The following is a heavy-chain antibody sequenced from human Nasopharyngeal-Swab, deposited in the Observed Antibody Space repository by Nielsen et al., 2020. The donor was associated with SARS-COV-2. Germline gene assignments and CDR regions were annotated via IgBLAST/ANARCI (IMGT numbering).Heavy chain of an antibody. V-gene: IGHV3-30*03. CDR1: GFTFSSYG. Sequence: LSLTCAASGFTFSSYGMHWVRQAPGKGLEWVAVISYDGSNKYYADSVKGRFTISRDNSKNSLYLQMNSLRAEDTAVYYCARGVMVQGVNGYYYGMDVWGQGTTVTVSS. CDR2: ISYDGSNK. J-gene: IGHJ6*02. CDR3: ARGVMVQGVNGYYYGMDV. D-gene: IGHD3-10*01.